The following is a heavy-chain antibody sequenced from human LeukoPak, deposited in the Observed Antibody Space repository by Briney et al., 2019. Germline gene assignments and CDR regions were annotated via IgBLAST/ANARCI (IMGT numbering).Heavy chain of an antibody. CDR3: ARYTPRYCSGGSCYYDFDY. D-gene: IGHD2-15*01. CDR1: GGSISSSSYY. Sequence: SETLSLTCTVSGGSISSSSYYWGWIRQPPGKGLEWIGSIYYSGSTYYNPSLKSRVTISVDTSKNQFSLKLSSVTAADTAVYYCARYTPRYCSGGSCYYDFDYWGQGTLVTVSS. J-gene: IGHJ4*02. V-gene: IGHV4-39*07. CDR2: IYYSGST.